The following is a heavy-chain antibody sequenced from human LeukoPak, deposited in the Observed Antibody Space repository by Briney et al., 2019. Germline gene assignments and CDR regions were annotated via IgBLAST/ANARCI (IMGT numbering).Heavy chain of an antibody. CDR3: AREAEPAAISSYYYMDV. V-gene: IGHV4-34*01. CDR1: GGSFSGYY. J-gene: IGHJ6*03. D-gene: IGHD2-2*02. Sequence: KTSETLSLTCAVYGGSFSGYYWSWIRQPPGKGLEWIGEINHSGSTNYNPSLKSRVTISVDTSKNQFSLKLSSVTAADTAVYYCAREAEPAAISSYYYMDVWGKGTTVTVSS. CDR2: INHSGST.